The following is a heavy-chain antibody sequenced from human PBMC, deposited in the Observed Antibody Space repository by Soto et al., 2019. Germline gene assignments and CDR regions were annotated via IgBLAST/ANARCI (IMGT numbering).Heavy chain of an antibody. CDR3: AKGGQQLAFDY. CDR1: GFTFSSYG. V-gene: IGHV3-30*18. J-gene: IGHJ4*02. D-gene: IGHD6-13*01. CDR2: ISYDGSKK. Sequence: QVQLVESGGGVVQPGRSLRLSCAASGFTFSSYGMHWVRQAPGKGLEWVAVISYDGSKKYYADSVKGRFTISRDNSKNTLYLQMNSLRAEDTAVYYCAKGGQQLAFDYWGQGTLVTVSS.